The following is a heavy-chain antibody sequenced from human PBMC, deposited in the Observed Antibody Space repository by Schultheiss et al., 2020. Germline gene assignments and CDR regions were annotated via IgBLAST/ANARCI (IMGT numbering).Heavy chain of an antibody. J-gene: IGHJ6*02. V-gene: IGHV1-8*01. CDR3: GRSYYYYGMDV. CDR2: MNPNSGNT. Sequence: ASVKVSCKASGYTFTNYDINWVRQATGQGLEWMGWMNPNSGNTGYAQKFRGRVSLTRNTSISTAYMELNSLRSEETAVYYCGRSYYYYGMDVWGQGTTVTVSS. CDR1: GYTFTNYD.